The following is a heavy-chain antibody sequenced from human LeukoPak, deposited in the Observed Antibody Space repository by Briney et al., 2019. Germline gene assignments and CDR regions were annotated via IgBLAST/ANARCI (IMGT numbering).Heavy chain of an antibody. CDR3: ASSSSWSDYYFDY. Sequence: ASVKVSCKASGYTFTGYYMHWVRQAPGQGLEWMGWINPNSGGTNYAQKFQGRVTMTRDTSISTAYMELSRLRSEDTAVYYCASSSSWSDYYFDYWGQGTLVTVSS. J-gene: IGHJ4*02. D-gene: IGHD6-13*01. CDR2: INPNSGGT. V-gene: IGHV1-2*02. CDR1: GYTFTGYY.